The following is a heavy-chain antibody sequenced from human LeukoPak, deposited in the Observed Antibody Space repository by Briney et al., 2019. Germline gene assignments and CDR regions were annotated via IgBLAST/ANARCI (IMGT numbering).Heavy chain of an antibody. CDR1: GYTFTSYY. CDR2: INPSGGST. D-gene: IGHD5-12*01. V-gene: IGHV1-46*01. CDR3: ARGGRLSGYSGYSKVDY. J-gene: IGHJ4*02. Sequence: VASVKVSCKASGYTFTSYYMHWVRQAPGQGLEWMGIINPSGGSTSYAQKFQGRVTMTRDTSTSTVYMELSSLRSEDTAVYYCARGGRLSGYSGYSKVDYWGQGTLVTVSS.